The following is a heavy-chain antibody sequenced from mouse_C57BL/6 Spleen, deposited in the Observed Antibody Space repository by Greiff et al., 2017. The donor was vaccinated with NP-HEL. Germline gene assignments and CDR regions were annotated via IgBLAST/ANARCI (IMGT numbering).Heavy chain of an antibody. CDR3: TEGGYYYGSSYEDYAMDY. D-gene: IGHD1-1*01. V-gene: IGHV6-3*01. CDR2: IRLKSDNYAT. CDR1: GFTFTNYW. J-gene: IGHJ4*01. Sequence: EVKVEESGGGLVQPGGSMKLSCVASGFTFTNYWMNWVRQSPEKGLEWVAQIRLKSDNYATHYAESVKGRFTISRDESKSSVYLQMNNLRAEDTGIYYCTEGGYYYGSSYEDYAMDYWGQGTSVTVSS.